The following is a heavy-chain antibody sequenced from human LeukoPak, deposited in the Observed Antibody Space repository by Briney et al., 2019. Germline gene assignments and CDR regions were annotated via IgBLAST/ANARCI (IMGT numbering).Heavy chain of an antibody. CDR2: INHSGST. V-gene: IGHV4-34*01. CDR3: ARLIRWRPYQLPTAYYYYYYYMDV. J-gene: IGHJ6*03. D-gene: IGHD2-2*01. Sequence: TETLSLTCAVYGGSFSGYYWSWIRQPPGKGLEWIGEINHSGSTNYNPSLKSRATISVDTSKNQFSLKLSSVTAADTAVYYCARLIRWRPYQLPTAYYYYYYYMDVWGKGTTVTVSS. CDR1: GGSFSGYY.